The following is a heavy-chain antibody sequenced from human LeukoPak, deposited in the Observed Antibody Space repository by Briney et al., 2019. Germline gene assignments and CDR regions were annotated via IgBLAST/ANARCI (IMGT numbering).Heavy chain of an antibody. CDR2: IYYSGST. J-gene: IGHJ6*02. Sequence: SETLSLTCTVSGGSISSYYWSWIRQPPGKGLEWIGYIYYSGSTNYNPSLKSRVTISVDTSKNQFSLKLSSVTAADTAVYYCARVGIAVAGTPTYGMDVWGQGTTVTVSS. D-gene: IGHD6-19*01. V-gene: IGHV4-59*01. CDR3: ARVGIAVAGTPTYGMDV. CDR1: GGSISSYY.